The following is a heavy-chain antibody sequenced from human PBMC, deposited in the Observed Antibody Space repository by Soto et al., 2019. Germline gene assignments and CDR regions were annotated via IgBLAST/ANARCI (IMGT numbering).Heavy chain of an antibody. CDR2: FSYDGSNK. CDR3: SRACLDDPDVILNGMDV. D-gene: IGHD3-16*01. J-gene: IGHJ6*02. Sequence: GGSLRLSCAASGFTVSRYAMHWVRQAPGKGLGWVAVFSYDGSNKNYADSVKGRFTISRDNSKNTLYLHMNSLRAEDTAVYYCSRACLDDPDVILNGMDVWGQGTTVTVSS. V-gene: IGHV3-30-3*01. CDR1: GFTVSRYA.